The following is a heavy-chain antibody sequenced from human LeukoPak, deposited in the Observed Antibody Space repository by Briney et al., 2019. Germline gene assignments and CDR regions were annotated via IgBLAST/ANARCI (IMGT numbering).Heavy chain of an antibody. J-gene: IGHJ4*02. Sequence: PGESLKISCEASGYDSSNYWIGWVRQMPGKGLEWMGIIYPDDSDTRYSPSFQGQVTISADKSISTAYLQWSSLKASDTAMYYCARLVGSLRVFDYWGQGTLVTVSS. CDR3: ARLVGSLRVFDY. V-gene: IGHV5-51*01. CDR2: IYPDDSDT. D-gene: IGHD1-26*01. CDR1: GYDSSNYW.